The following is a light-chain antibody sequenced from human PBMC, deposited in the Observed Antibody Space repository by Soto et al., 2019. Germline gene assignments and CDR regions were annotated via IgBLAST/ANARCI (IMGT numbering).Light chain of an antibody. CDR1: QSVRNSY. V-gene: IGKV3-20*01. Sequence: EVVLTESPVTVASSRLERATLSCIASQSVRNSYLAWYQQKPGQAPRLLMSGASSRSTGIPDRFSGNGSGTEFTLTISSLQPDDFATYYCQHYNSYSEAFGQGTKVDIK. CDR3: QHYNSYSEA. CDR2: GAS. J-gene: IGKJ1*01.